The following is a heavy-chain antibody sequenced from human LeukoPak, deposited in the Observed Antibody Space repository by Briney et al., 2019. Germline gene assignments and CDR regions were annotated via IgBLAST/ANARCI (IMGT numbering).Heavy chain of an antibody. J-gene: IGHJ4*02. CDR3: ARGGYAARQGFDY. CDR1: GGSICSYY. D-gene: IGHD5-12*01. CDR2: INHSGST. Sequence: SETLSLTCTVSGGSICSYYWSWIRQPPGKGLEWLGEINHSGSTNYNPSLKSRVTISVDTSKNQFSLKMSSVTAADTAVYYCARGGYAARQGFDYWGQGTLVTVSS. V-gene: IGHV4-34*01.